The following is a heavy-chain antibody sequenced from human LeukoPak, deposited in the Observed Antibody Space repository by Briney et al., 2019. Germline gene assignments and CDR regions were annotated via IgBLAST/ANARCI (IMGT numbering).Heavy chain of an antibody. Sequence: GGSLRLSCAASGFTFSSYWMSWVRQAPGKGLEWVANIKQDGSEKYYVDSVKGRFTISRDNAKNSLYLQMSSLRVEDTAVFYCAKYSYGSGTSFDPWGQGTLVTVSS. V-gene: IGHV3-7*01. D-gene: IGHD3-10*01. J-gene: IGHJ5*02. CDR3: AKYSYGSGTSFDP. CDR2: IKQDGSEK. CDR1: GFTFSSYW.